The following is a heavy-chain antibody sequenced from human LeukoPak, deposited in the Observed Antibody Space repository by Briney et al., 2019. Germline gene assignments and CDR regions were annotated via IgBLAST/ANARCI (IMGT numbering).Heavy chain of an antibody. CDR2: ISWDNNK. V-gene: IGHV2-5*02. CDR3: VHIKGHYDFWTGWGNMDV. Sequence: SGPTLVKPTETLTLTCTFSGFSLTISGVGVGWVRQPPGKAPEWLALISWDNNKRYSPSLKTRLTITKDTSKNQVVLRMTYMDHVDTATYYCVHIKGHYDFWTGWGNMDVWGQGTAVTVS. D-gene: IGHD3-3*01. J-gene: IGHJ6*02. CDR1: GFSLTISGVG.